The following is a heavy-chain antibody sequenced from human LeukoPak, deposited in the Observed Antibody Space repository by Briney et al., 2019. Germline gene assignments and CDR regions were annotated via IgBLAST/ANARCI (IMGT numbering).Heavy chain of an antibody. CDR3: AKATEEYYYGSGSLDY. CDR2: ISWNSGSI. Sequence: PGGSLRVSCAASGCTFSDYYMSWIRQAPGKGLEWASGISWNSGSIGYADSVKGRFTISRDNAKNSLYLQMNSLRAEDTALYYCAKATEEYYYGSGSLDYWGQGTLVTVSS. D-gene: IGHD3-10*01. V-gene: IGHV3-9*01. CDR1: GCTFSDYY. J-gene: IGHJ4*02.